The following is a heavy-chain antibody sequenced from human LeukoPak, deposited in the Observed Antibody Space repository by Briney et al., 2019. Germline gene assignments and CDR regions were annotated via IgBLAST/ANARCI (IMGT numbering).Heavy chain of an antibody. CDR1: GGSISSYY. V-gene: IGHV4-4*07. CDR3: ARDRPKAATFDP. D-gene: IGHD2-15*01. CDR2: IYTSGST. J-gene: IGHJ5*02. Sequence: SETLSLTCTVSGGSISSYYWSWIRPPAGKGLEWIGRIYTSGSTNYNPSLKSRVTMSVDTSKNQFSLKLSSVTAADTAVYYCARDRPKAATFDPWGQRTLVTVSS.